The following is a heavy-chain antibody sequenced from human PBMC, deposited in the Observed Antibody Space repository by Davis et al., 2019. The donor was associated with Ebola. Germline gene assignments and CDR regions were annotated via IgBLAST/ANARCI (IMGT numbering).Heavy chain of an antibody. CDR3: ARGRRDGYNDGSYY. V-gene: IGHV3-21*01. D-gene: IGHD5-24*01. Sequence: PGGSLRLSCAASGFTFSSYAMSWVRQAPGKGLEWVSSISSSSSYIYYADSVKGRFTISRDNAKNSLYLQMNSLRAEDTAVYYCARGRRDGYNDGSYYWGQGTLVTVSS. CDR2: ISSSSSYI. CDR1: GFTFSSYA. J-gene: IGHJ4*02.